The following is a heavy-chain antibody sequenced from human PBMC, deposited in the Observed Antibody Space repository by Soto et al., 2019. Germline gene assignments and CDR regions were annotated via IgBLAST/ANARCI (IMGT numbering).Heavy chain of an antibody. J-gene: IGHJ4*02. CDR2: IFYSGST. V-gene: IGHV4-39*01. CDR1: GGSISSSSYY. Sequence: SETLSLTCTVSGGSISSSSYYWGWIRQPPGKGLECIGTIFYSGSTYYNPSLKSRVTISVDTSKNHFPLRLSFVTAADTAVYYCARRYGSSFDYWGQGTLVTVSS. CDR3: ARRYGSSFDY. D-gene: IGHD4-17*01.